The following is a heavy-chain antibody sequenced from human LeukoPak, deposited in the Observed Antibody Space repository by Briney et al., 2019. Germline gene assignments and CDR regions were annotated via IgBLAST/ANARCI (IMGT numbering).Heavy chain of an antibody. J-gene: IGHJ6*03. CDR2: ISYDGSNK. CDR1: GFTFSSYG. Sequence: GGSLRLSCAASGFTFSSYGMHWVRPAPGKGLEWVAVISYDGSNKYYADSVKGRFTISRDNSKNTLYLQMNSLRAEDTAVYYCAKDFQEILLWFGELLSYYYRDVWGKGTTVTVSS. D-gene: IGHD3-10*01. V-gene: IGHV3-30*18. CDR3: AKDFQEILLWFGELLSYYYRDV.